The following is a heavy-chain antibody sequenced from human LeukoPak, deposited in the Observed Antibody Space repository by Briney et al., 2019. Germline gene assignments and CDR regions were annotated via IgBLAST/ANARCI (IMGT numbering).Heavy chain of an antibody. Sequence: GGSLRLSCAASGFTFSSYEMNWVRQAPGKGLEWVSYISSSGSTIYYADSVKGRFTISRDNAKNSLYLQMNSLRAEDTAVYYCARSTYYGSGSYADLDYWGQGTLVTVSS. J-gene: IGHJ4*02. V-gene: IGHV3-48*03. D-gene: IGHD3-10*01. CDR3: ARSTYYGSGSYADLDY. CDR1: GFTFSSYE. CDR2: ISSSGSTI.